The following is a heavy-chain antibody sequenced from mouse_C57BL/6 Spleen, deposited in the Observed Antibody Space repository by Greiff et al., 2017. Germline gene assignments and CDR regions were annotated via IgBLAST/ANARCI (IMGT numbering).Heavy chain of an antibody. Sequence: EVKVEESGGGLVKPGGSLKLSCAASGFTFSDYGMHWVRQAPEKGLEWVAYISSGSSTIYYADTVKGRFTISRDNAKNTLFLQMTSLRSEDTAMYYCASDYYGSSYDYYAMDYWGQGTSVTVSS. D-gene: IGHD1-1*01. J-gene: IGHJ4*01. V-gene: IGHV5-17*01. CDR2: ISSGSSTI. CDR3: ASDYYGSSYDYYAMDY. CDR1: GFTFSDYG.